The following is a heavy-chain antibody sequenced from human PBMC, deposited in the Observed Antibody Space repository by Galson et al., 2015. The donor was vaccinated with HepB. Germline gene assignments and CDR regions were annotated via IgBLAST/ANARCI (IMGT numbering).Heavy chain of an antibody. Sequence: LRLSCAAPGFMFNTYGMHWVRQAPGKGLEWIAVTSYDGTTHYYADSVKGRITISRDNSKNTLYLQMNNLRLADTAVYYCARGSHSSGSFDVWGQGTMVTVSS. V-gene: IGHV3-30*01. J-gene: IGHJ3*01. CDR3: ARGSHSSGSFDV. D-gene: IGHD3-22*01. CDR1: GFMFNTYG. CDR2: TSYDGTTH.